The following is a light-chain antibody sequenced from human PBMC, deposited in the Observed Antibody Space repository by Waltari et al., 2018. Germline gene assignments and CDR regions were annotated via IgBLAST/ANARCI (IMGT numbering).Light chain of an antibody. V-gene: IGKV1-5*03. Sequence: DIQMTQSPSTLSASVGDRVTITCRASQSISNWLAWYQQKPGKAPKVLIYGASSLESGVPSRFSGGGSGTKFTLTISSLQPDDFATYYCQQYNDYSTWTFGQGTKVEIK. CDR2: GAS. CDR1: QSISNW. CDR3: QQYNDYSTWT. J-gene: IGKJ1*01.